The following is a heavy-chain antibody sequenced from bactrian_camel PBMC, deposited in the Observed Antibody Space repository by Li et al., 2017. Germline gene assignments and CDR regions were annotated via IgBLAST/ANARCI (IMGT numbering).Heavy chain of an antibody. CDR1: EYTASRCS. Sequence: ESGGGSVQAGGSLRLSCAASEYTASRCSMGWYRQAPGKERELVSIIGPDGSTDYADSVKGRFIISRDKDKGQLYLQMNSLLPDDTGVYYCAAGRLQGTYYHSRCVGNYWGQGTQVTVS. CDR3: AAGRLQGTYYHSRCVGNY. D-gene: IGHD2*01. J-gene: IGHJ4*01. V-gene: IGHV3S55*01. CDR2: IGPDGST.